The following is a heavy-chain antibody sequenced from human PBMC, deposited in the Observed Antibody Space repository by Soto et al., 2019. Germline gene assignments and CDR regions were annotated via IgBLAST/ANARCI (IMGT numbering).Heavy chain of an antibody. V-gene: IGHV3-11*01. CDR2: ISSSGSTI. CDR3: ARGPYDYVWGSDPPHFDY. Sequence: QVQLVESGGGLVKPGGSLRLSCAASVFTFSDYYMSWIRQAPGKGLEWVSYISSSGSTIYYADSVKGRFTISRDNAKNSLYLQMNRLRAEDTAVYYCARGPYDYVWGSDPPHFDYWGQGTLVTVSS. J-gene: IGHJ4*02. CDR1: VFTFSDYY. D-gene: IGHD3-16*02.